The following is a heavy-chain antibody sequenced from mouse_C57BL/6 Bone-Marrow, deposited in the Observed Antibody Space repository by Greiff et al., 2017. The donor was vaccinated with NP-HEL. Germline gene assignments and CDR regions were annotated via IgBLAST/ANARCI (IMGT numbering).Heavy chain of an antibody. V-gene: IGHV5-6*01. D-gene: IGHD2-1*01. CDR2: ISSGGSYT. CDR3: ARRGVTNYWYFDV. CDR1: GFTFSSYG. J-gene: IGHJ1*03. Sequence: VQLKESGGDLVKPGGSLKLSCAASGFTFSSYGMSWVRQTPDKRLEWVATISSGGSYTYYPDSVKGRFTISRDNAKNTLYLQMSSLKSEDTAMYYCARRGVTNYWYFDVWGTGTTVTVSS.